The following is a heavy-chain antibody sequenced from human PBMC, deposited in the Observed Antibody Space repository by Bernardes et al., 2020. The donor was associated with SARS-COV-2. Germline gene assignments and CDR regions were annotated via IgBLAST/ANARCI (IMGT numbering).Heavy chain of an antibody. J-gene: IGHJ4*02. V-gene: IGHV3-9*01. D-gene: IGHD6-19*01. Sequence: GGSLRLSCAASGFTFDDYAMHWVRQAPGKGLEWVSGISWNSGSIGYADSVKGRFTISRDNAKNSLYLQMNSLRAEDTALYYCAKDSIIGLLYSSGGNFDYWGQGTLVTVSS. CDR2: ISWNSGSI. CDR1: GFTFDDYA. CDR3: AKDSIIGLLYSSGGNFDY.